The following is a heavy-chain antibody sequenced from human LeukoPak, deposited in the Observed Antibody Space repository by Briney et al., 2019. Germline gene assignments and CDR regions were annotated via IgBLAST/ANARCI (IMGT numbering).Heavy chain of an antibody. Sequence: SESLSLTCTVSGGSISSGDYYWSWVRQPPGKGLEWIGYTYYSGSTYYNPSLKSRVTISVDTSKNQFSLKLSSVTAADTAVYYCARDRGYCSSTSYNNWFDPWGQGTLVTVSS. J-gene: IGHJ5*02. V-gene: IGHV4-30-4*01. CDR1: GGSISSGDYY. CDR2: TYYSGST. D-gene: IGHD2-2*03. CDR3: ARDRGYCSSTSYNNWFDP.